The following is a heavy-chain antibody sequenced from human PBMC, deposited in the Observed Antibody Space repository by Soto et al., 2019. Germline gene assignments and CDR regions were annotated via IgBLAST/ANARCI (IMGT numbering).Heavy chain of an antibody. J-gene: IGHJ4*02. CDR3: VRRGTYYFDSSGYYYPFAD. D-gene: IGHD3-22*01. CDR1: GGSFSGYY. Sequence: SETLSLTCAVYGGSFSGYYWSWIRQPPGKGLEWIGEINHSGRTNYNPSLKSRVTISVDTSKNQFSLKLSSVTAADTAIYHCVRRGTYYFDSSGYYYPFADWGQGTLVTVSS. CDR2: INHSGRT. V-gene: IGHV4-34*01.